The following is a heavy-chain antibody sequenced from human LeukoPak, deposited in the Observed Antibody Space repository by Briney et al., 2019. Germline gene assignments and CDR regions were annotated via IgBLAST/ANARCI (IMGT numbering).Heavy chain of an antibody. CDR3: ARRKIAVAALDY. Sequence: GASVKVSCKASGYTFTGYYMHWVRQAPGQGLEWMGWINPNSGGTNYAQKFQGRVTMTRDTSISAAYMELSRLRSDDTAVYYCARRKIAVAALDYWGQGTLVTVSS. D-gene: IGHD6-19*01. CDR2: INPNSGGT. V-gene: IGHV1-2*02. J-gene: IGHJ4*02. CDR1: GYTFTGYY.